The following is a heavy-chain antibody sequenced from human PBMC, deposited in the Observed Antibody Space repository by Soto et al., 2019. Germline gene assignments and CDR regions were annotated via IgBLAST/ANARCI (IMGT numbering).Heavy chain of an antibody. CDR2: IYYSGST. CDR3: ARHVKTYDAFDI. CDR1: GGSISSSSYY. Sequence: SETLSLTCTVSGGSISSSSYYWGWIRQPPGKGLEWIGSIYYSGSTYYNPSRKSRVTISVDTSKNQFSLKLSSVTAADTAVYYCARHVKTYDAFDIWGQGTMVTVSS. V-gene: IGHV4-39*01. J-gene: IGHJ3*02.